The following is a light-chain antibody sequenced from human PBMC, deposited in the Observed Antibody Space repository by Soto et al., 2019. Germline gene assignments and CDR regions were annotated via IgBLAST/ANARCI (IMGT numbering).Light chain of an antibody. Sequence: QSVLTQPASVSGSPGQSTTISCTGTSSDVGGYNYVSWYQQHPGKAPKLMIYEVSNRPSGVSNRFSGSKSGNTASLTISGLQAEDEADYYCSSYTSRGFGTGTKVTV. CDR1: SSDVGGYNY. CDR2: EVS. V-gene: IGLV2-14*01. CDR3: SSYTSRG. J-gene: IGLJ1*01.